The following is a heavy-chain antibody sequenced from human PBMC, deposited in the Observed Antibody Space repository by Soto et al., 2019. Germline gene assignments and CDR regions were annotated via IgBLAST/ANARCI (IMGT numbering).Heavy chain of an antibody. CDR3: ARDRGYCSGGSCYYWFDP. Sequence: SETLSLTCTVSGGSISSGDYYWSWIRQHPGKGLEWIGYIYYSGSTYYNPSLKSRVTISVDTSKNQFSLKLSSVTAADTAVYYCARDRGYCSGGSCYYWFDPWGQGTLVTVSS. J-gene: IGHJ5*02. CDR2: IYYSGST. CDR1: GGSISSGDYY. D-gene: IGHD2-15*01. V-gene: IGHV4-31*03.